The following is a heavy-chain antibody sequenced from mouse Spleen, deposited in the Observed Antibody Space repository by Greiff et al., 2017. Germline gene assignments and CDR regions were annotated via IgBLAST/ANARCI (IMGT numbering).Heavy chain of an antibody. V-gene: IGHV1-26*01. D-gene: IGHD3-1*01. CDR2: INPNNGGT. CDR1: GYTFTDYY. CDR3: ARSQLGSFDY. Sequence: EVQLQQSGPELVKPGASVKISCKASGYTFTDYYMNWVKQSHGKSLEWIGDINPNNGGTSYNQKFKGKATLPVDKSSSTAYMELRSLTSEDSAVYYCARSQLGSFDYWGQGTTL. J-gene: IGHJ2*01.